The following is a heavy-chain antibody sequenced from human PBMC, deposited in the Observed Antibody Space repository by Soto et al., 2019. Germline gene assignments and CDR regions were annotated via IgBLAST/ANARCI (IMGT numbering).Heavy chain of an antibody. J-gene: IGHJ4*02. V-gene: IGHV3-11*01. D-gene: IGHD3-22*01. CDR2: ISTGGSTI. Sequence: QVQLVESGGGLVKPGGSLRLSCAASGFTFSAYYITWSRQAPGKGLEGVSYISTGGSTIYYADSVRGRFTISRDNAKNSLYMQMNSLRAADKAGYYGARIQDYDSSGELVWGQGTLVTVSS. CDR3: ARIQDYDSSGELV. CDR1: GFTFSAYY.